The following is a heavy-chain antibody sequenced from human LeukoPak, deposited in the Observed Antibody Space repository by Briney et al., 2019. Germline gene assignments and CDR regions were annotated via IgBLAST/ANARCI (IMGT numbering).Heavy chain of an antibody. CDR3: ARARRFRIDY. Sequence: PSETLSLTCTVSGGSISSSSYYWGWIRQPPGKGLEWIGSIYYSGSTYYNPSLKSRVTISVDTSKNQFSLKLSSVTAADTAVYYCARARRFRIDYWGQGTLVTVSS. D-gene: IGHD3-3*01. CDR1: GGSISSSSYY. V-gene: IGHV4-39*01. J-gene: IGHJ4*02. CDR2: IYYSGST.